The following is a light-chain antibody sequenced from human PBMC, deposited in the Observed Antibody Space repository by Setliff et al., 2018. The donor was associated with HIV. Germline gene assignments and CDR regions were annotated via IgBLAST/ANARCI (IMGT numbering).Light chain of an antibody. J-gene: IGLJ1*01. V-gene: IGLV2-23*01. CDR3: CSYAGSSPYV. Sequence: QSVLTQPRSVSGSPGQSVTISCTGTSSDVGSYNLVSWYQQHPGKAPKLLIYEGNKRPSGVSNRFYGSKSGNTASLIISGLQAEDEADYFCCSYAGSSPYVFGTGTKVTVL. CDR2: EGN. CDR1: SSDVGSYNL.